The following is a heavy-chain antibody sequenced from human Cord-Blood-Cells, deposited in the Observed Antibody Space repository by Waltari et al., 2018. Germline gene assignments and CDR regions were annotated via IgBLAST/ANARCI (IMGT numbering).Heavy chain of an antibody. D-gene: IGHD3-3*01. Sequence: QVQLQQWGAGLLKPSETLSLTCAVYGGSFSGYYWTWIRQPPGTGLEWIGEINHRVSTNYNPSLKSRVTISVDTSKNQFSLKLSSVTAADTAVYYCARGVDTIFGVVIIYYFDYWGQGTLVTVSS. V-gene: IGHV4-34*01. CDR2: INHRVST. J-gene: IGHJ4*02. CDR1: GGSFSGYY. CDR3: ARGVDTIFGVVIIYYFDY.